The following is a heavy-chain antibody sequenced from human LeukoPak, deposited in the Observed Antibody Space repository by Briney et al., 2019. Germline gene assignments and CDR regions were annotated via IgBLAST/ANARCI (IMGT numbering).Heavy chain of an antibody. CDR2: ISGSGGST. D-gene: IGHD3-3*01. CDR1: GFTFSNYA. Sequence: PGGSLRLSCAASGFTFSNYAMSWVRQAPGKGLEWVSTISGSGGSTYYADSVKGRFTISRDSSKNTLFLQMNSLGAEDTAVYYCAKDLIPYDFLSGHYFDSWGQGTLVTVSS. J-gene: IGHJ4*02. CDR3: AKDLIPYDFLSGHYFDS. V-gene: IGHV3-23*01.